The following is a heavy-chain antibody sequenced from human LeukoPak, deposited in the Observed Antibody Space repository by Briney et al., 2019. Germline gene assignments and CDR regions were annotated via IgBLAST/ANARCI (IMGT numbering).Heavy chain of an antibody. CDR2: ISSSSSYI. V-gene: IGHV3-21*01. D-gene: IGHD6-13*01. CDR1: GFTFSSYS. CDR3: ARDSSRSGWYGGEGRGMDV. Sequence: GGSLRLSCAASGFTFSSYSMNWVRQAPGKGLEWVSSISSSSSYIYYADSVKGRFTISRDNAKNSLYLQMNSLRAEDTAVYYCARDSSRSGWYGGEGRGMDVWGQGTTVTVSS. J-gene: IGHJ6*02.